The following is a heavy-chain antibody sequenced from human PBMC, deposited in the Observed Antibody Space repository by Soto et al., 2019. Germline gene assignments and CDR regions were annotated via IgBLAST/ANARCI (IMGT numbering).Heavy chain of an antibody. Sequence: QVQLVESGGGVVQPGRSLRLSCAASGFNFSSSAMYWVRQAPGKGLEWMAVLSDDANNRYYADSVRGRFTISRDNSKNTLYLQMNSLSADDTAVYYCARASMVRGIIGGFDPWGQGTLVTVSS. CDR3: ARASMVRGIIGGFDP. V-gene: IGHV3-30*14. CDR2: LSDDANNR. J-gene: IGHJ5*02. D-gene: IGHD3-10*01. CDR1: GFNFSSSA.